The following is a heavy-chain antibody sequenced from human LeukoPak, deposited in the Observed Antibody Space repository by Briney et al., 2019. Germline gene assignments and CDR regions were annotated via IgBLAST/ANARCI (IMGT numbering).Heavy chain of an antibody. CDR3: ARVYSSSYYRYFDR. CDR2: IYDSGST. J-gene: IGHJ4*02. D-gene: IGHD3-22*01. CDR1: GGSISSYY. V-gene: IGHV4-59*01. Sequence: SETLSLICTVSGGSISSYYWSWIRQPPGKGLEWIGYIYDSGSTNYNPSLKSRVTISVDTSKNQFSLKLNSVTAADTAVYYCARVYSSSYYRYFDRWGQGTLVTVSS.